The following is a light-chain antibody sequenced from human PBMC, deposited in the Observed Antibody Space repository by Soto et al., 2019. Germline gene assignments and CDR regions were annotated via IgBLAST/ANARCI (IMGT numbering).Light chain of an antibody. CDR2: TAS. Sequence: DIQMTQSPSTLSASVGDRVTITCRASQSISDSLAWYQQKPGKAPDLLIYTASTLQSGVPSRFSGSGSGTDFTLTISSLQPEDFGSYYCQQSFSNPPTFGQGTKVDIK. V-gene: IGKV1-39*01. J-gene: IGKJ2*01. CDR1: QSISDS. CDR3: QQSFSNPPT.